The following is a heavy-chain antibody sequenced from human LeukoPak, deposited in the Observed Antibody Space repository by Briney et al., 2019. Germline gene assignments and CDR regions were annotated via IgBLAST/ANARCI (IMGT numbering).Heavy chain of an antibody. CDR2: IYTSGST. J-gene: IGHJ4*02. Sequence: SETLSLTCTVSGGSISSYYWSWIRQPAGKGLEWIGRIYTSGSTNYNPSLKSRVTMSVDTSKNQLSLQLSSVTPADTAVYFCARDSGSYGSDYWGQGTLVTVSS. D-gene: IGHD1-26*01. CDR1: GGSISSYY. V-gene: IGHV4-4*07. CDR3: ARDSGSYGSDY.